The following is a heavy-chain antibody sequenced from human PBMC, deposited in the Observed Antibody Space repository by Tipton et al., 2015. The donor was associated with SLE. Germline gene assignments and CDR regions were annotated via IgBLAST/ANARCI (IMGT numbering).Heavy chain of an antibody. J-gene: IGHJ4*02. Sequence: TLSLTCTVSGGSISSGGYYWGWIRQPPGKGLEWIGCIYYSGSTYYNPSLKSRVTISVATSKNQFSLKLSSVTAADTAVYYCALVVVFVHYWGQGTLVTVSS. CDR3: ALVVVFVHY. CDR2: IYYSGST. CDR1: GGSISSGGYY. V-gene: IGHV4-39*07. D-gene: IGHD2-15*01.